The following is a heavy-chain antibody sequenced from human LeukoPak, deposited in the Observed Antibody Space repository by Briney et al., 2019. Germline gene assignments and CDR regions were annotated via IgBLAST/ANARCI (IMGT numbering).Heavy chain of an antibody. CDR2: INHSGST. D-gene: IGHD5-18*01. CDR3: ARIPSYGDFAGKNDY. Sequence: SETLSLTCAVYGGSFSGYYWSWIRQPPGKGLEWIGEINHSGSTNYNPSLKSRVTISVDTSKNQFSLKPSSVTAADTAVYYCARIPSYGDFAGKNDYWGQGALVTVSS. J-gene: IGHJ4*02. CDR1: GGSFSGYY. V-gene: IGHV4-34*01.